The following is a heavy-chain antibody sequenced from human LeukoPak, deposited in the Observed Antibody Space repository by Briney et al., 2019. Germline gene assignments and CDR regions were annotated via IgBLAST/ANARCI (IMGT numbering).Heavy chain of an antibody. Sequence: SEALSLTCTVSGGSISSSSYYWGWIRQPPGKGLEWIGEINHSGSTNYNPSLKSRVTISVDTSKNQFSLKLSSVTAADTAVYYCARGYYGSGSYHPYYYYYMDVWGKGTTVTISS. V-gene: IGHV4-39*07. CDR3: ARGYYGSGSYHPYYYYYMDV. CDR2: INHSGST. CDR1: GGSISSSSYY. D-gene: IGHD3-10*01. J-gene: IGHJ6*03.